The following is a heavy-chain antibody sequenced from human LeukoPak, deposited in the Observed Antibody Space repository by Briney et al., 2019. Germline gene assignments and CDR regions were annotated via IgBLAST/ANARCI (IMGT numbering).Heavy chain of an antibody. Sequence: SQTLSLTCAVSGGSLSRGGYSWSWIRQPPGKGLEWVGYIYYSGSTYYNPSLKSRVTRSVDRSKNQFSLKLSSVTAADTAVYYCARGGYCSSTSCYEGWFDPWGQGTLVTVSS. D-gene: IGHD2-2*01. V-gene: IGHV4-30-2*01. CDR2: IYYSGST. CDR1: GGSLSRGGYS. CDR3: ARGGYCSSTSCYEGWFDP. J-gene: IGHJ5*02.